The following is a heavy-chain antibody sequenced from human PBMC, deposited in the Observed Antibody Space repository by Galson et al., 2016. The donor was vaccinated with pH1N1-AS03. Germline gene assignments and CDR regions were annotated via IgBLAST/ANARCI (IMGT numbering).Heavy chain of an antibody. CDR2: IDPTDAHT. V-gene: IGHV5-10-1*01. D-gene: IGHD3-22*01. CDR1: GYSFTSYW. Sequence: QSGAEVTKPGESLRMSCKASGYSFTSYWISWVRQMPGKGLEWMGMIDPTDAHTNYSPSFEGQITISGDKSINTAFLQWRSLKASDTAMYYCAGHLSSGWETLSHEFAIWGQGTMVTVSS. J-gene: IGHJ3*02. CDR3: AGHLSSGWETLSHEFAI.